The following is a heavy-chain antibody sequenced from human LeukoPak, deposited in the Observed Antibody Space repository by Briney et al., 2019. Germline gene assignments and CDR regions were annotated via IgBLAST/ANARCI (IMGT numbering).Heavy chain of an antibody. V-gene: IGHV4-59*08. Sequence: PSETLSLTCTVSGGSISTYYWSWIRQPPGKGLEWIGYIYYSGSTNYNPSLKSRVTISVDTSRSQFSLRLSSATAADTAVYYCARQAAANSIDYWGQGTLVTVSS. CDR2: IYYSGST. D-gene: IGHD2-2*01. CDR1: GGSISTYY. J-gene: IGHJ4*02. CDR3: ARQAAANSIDY.